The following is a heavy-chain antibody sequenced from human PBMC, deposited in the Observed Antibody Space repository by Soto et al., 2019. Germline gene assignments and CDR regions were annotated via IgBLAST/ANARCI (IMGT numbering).Heavy chain of an antibody. CDR1: GFIFSNFW. CDR2: INQDGSEK. V-gene: IGHV3-7*01. Sequence: HPGGSLRLSCAASGFIFSNFWINWVRQAPGKGLEWVASINQDGSEKYYVDSVKGRFTISRDNAKNSLYLQMNSLRAEDAAVYYCAVLSIAAVVDFWGQGTLVTVSS. CDR3: AVLSIAAVVDF. D-gene: IGHD6-25*01. J-gene: IGHJ4*02.